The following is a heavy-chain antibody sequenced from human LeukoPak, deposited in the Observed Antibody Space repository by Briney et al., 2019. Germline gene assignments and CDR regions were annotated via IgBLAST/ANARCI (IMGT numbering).Heavy chain of an antibody. CDR3: ARETSQKGAHYMDV. CDR1: GGSISSKY. D-gene: IGHD3-16*01. J-gene: IGHJ6*03. V-gene: IGHV4-4*07. CDR2: IHSSGSI. Sequence: SETLSLTCSVSGGSISSKYWSWIRQPAGKGLEWIGHIHSSGSINYNPSLKSRLSMSVDTSKNQFSLKLSSVTAADTAVYYCARETSQKGAHYMDVWGKGTTVTISS.